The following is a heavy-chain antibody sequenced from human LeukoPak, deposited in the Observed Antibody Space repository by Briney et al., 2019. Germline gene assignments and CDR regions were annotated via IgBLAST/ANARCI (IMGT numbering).Heavy chain of an antibody. Sequence: DPGGSLKLSCAASGFTFSASPMHWVRQASGKGLEWVSAISGCGGSTYYADSVKGRFTISRDNSKNTLYLQMNSLRAEDTAVYYCAKDKKYGSGREFDYWGQGTLVTVSS. CDR3: AKDKKYGSGREFDY. CDR2: ISGCGGST. D-gene: IGHD3-10*01. CDR1: GFTFSASP. J-gene: IGHJ4*02. V-gene: IGHV3-23*01.